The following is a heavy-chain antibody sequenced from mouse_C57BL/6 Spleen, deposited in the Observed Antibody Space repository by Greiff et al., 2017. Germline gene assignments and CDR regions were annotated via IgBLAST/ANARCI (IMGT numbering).Heavy chain of an antibody. V-gene: IGHV1-82*01. CDR1: GYAFSSSW. CDR3: ARSGDYYYGSSYLFDY. D-gene: IGHD1-1*01. Sequence: QVQLQQSGPELVKPGASVKISCKASGYAFSSSWMNWVKQRPGKGLEWIGRIYPGDGDTNYNGKFKGKATLTADKSSSTAYMQLSSLTSEDSAVYFCARSGDYYYGSSYLFDYWGQGTTLTVSS. J-gene: IGHJ2*01. CDR2: IYPGDGDT.